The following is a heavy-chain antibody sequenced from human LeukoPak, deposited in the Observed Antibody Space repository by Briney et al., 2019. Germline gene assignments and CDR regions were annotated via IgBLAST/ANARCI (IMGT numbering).Heavy chain of an antibody. Sequence: ASVKVSCKASGYTFTSYDINWVRQATGQGLEWMGCMNPNSGNTGYAQKFQGRVTMTRNTSISTAYMELSSLRSEDTAVYYCARDGLLWFGISNWFDPWGQGTLVTVSS. CDR2: MNPNSGNT. J-gene: IGHJ5*02. D-gene: IGHD3-10*01. CDR1: GYTFTSYD. V-gene: IGHV1-8*01. CDR3: ARDGLLWFGISNWFDP.